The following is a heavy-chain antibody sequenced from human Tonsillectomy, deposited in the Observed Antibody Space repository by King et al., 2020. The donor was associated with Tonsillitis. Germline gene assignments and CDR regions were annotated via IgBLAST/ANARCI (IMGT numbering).Heavy chain of an antibody. J-gene: IGHJ5*02. CDR2: MYYSGST. CDR3: ARQCARLHCSGGSCYLVQDWFDP. CDR1: SGSISSSSYY. V-gene: IGHV4-39*01. Sequence: LQLQESGPGLVKPSETLSLTCTVSSGSISSSSYYWGWIRQPPGKGLEWIGSMYYSGSTYYSSSLKSRVTISVNTSKNQISLKLSSVTAADTAVYYCARQCARLHCSGGSCYLVQDWFDPWGQGTLVTVSS. D-gene: IGHD2-15*01.